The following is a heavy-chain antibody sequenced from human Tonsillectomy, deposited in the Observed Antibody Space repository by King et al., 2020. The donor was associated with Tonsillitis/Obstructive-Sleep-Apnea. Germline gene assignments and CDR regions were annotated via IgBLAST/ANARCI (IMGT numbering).Heavy chain of an antibody. J-gene: IGHJ5*02. Sequence: QLQESGPGLVKPSETLSLTCTVSGGSVSSGNYYWSWIRQPPGKRLEWIGYTHYSGSANYNPSLKSRVTISLDTSKNQFSLRLTSVTAADTAMYFCAGEGRGGLYCSGTICYEGRWFDPWGQGTLVTVSS. CDR2: THYSGSA. CDR3: AGEGRGGLYCSGTICYEGRWFDP. D-gene: IGHD2-2*01. V-gene: IGHV4-61*01. CDR1: GGSVSSGNYY.